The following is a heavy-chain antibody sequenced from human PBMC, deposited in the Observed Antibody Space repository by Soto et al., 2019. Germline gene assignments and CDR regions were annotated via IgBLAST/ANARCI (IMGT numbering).Heavy chain of an antibody. J-gene: IGHJ1*01. D-gene: IGHD3-10*01. CDR3: VREPRLLIWFGELQD. CDR2: VYYNGTT. Sequence: SETLSLTCRVSGGSIGSPNFYWSWIRQHPGKGLEWLGYVYYNGTTYYNPSLKSRVSISVDTSKNQFSLKLSSVSAADTAVYFCVREPRLLIWFGELQDSGRGTLVTVSS. V-gene: IGHV4-31*03. CDR1: GGSIGSPNFY.